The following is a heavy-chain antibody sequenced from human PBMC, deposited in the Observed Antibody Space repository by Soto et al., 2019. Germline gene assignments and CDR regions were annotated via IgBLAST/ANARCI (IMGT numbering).Heavy chain of an antibody. CDR2: ISGNGAGT. Sequence: EVKLLESGGGLAQPGGSLRLSCVGSGFTFDSYAISWVRQAPGKGLQWISAISGNGAGTDYAHSVKGRFTISRDNSKNTVHLQMNILRAEDTALYYCAKDTVGGYSFWSGYYSDGLDVWGQGTMVTVSS. V-gene: IGHV3-23*01. D-gene: IGHD3-3*01. CDR3: AKDTVGGYSFWSGYYSDGLDV. J-gene: IGHJ3*01. CDR1: GFTFDSYA.